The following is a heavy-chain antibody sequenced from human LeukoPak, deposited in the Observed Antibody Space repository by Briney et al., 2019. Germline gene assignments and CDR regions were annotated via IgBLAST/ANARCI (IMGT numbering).Heavy chain of an antibody. J-gene: IGHJ4*02. V-gene: IGHV4-39*01. CDR2: IYYSGTT. CDR3: ARHGGAAAAIDY. CDR1: GGFVSSSSYY. Sequence: SETLSLTCTVSGGFVSSSSYYWGWIRQPPGKGLEWIGSIYYSGTTYYIPSLKSRITISVDTSKNQFSLKLNSVTAADTAVYYCARHGGAAAAIDYWGQGTLVTVS. D-gene: IGHD6-13*01.